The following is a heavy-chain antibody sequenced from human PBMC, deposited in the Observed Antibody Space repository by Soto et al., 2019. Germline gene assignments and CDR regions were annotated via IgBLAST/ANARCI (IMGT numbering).Heavy chain of an antibody. D-gene: IGHD2-8*02. CDR3: ARQGAGAGGFVFDY. J-gene: IGHJ4*02. V-gene: IGHV4-59*08. Sequence: SETLSLTCPLSGRSISSYYWIWIPQPPGKGLEWLGYIYYSGSTYYIPSLKSRVTIAVDTSKNQFSLKLSSVTAGDTAVYYCARQGAGAGGFVFDYWGQGTLV. CDR2: IYYSGST. CDR1: GRSISSYY.